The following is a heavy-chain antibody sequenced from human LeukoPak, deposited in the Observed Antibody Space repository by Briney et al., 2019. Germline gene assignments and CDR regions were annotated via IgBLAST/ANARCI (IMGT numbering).Heavy chain of an antibody. J-gene: IGHJ4*02. V-gene: IGHV1-18*01. D-gene: IGHD3-10*01. CDR3: ARDSVDGSGTYYNDSPDY. CDR2: NSAYNGNT. Sequence: ASVKVSCKASGYTFSSYGISWVRQAPGQGLEWMGWNSAYNGNTDYAQNLRGRLIMTTDTSTSTAYMELRSLRSDDTAVYYCARDSVDGSGTYYNDSPDYWGQGTLVTVSS. CDR1: GYTFSSYG.